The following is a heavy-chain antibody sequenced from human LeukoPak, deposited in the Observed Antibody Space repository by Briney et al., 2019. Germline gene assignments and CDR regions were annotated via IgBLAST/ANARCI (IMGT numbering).Heavy chain of an antibody. J-gene: IGHJ1*01. CDR1: GFTFSNYY. Sequence: GGSLRLSCAASGFTFSNYYMSWIRQAPGKGLEWVSYISSSGSTIYYADSVKGRFTISRDNAKNSLYLQMNSLRAEDTAVYYCARDSSGWYLQYFQHWGQGTLVTVSS. CDR2: ISSSGSTI. V-gene: IGHV3-11*01. D-gene: IGHD6-19*01. CDR3: ARDSSGWYLQYFQH.